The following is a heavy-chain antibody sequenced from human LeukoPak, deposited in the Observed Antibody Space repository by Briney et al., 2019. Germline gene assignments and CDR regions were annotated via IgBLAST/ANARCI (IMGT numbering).Heavy chain of an antibody. V-gene: IGHV4-31*03. CDR2: IYYTGST. Sequence: SETLSLTCTVSGGSIYSGGYYWSWIRQHPGKGLEWIGYIYYTGSTYYNPSLKSRVAISVDTPKNQFSLILSSVTAADTAVYYCARLKGYSSGWYPSYYFDYWGQGTLVTVSS. CDR1: GGSIYSGGYY. D-gene: IGHD6-19*01. J-gene: IGHJ4*02. CDR3: ARLKGYSSGWYPSYYFDY.